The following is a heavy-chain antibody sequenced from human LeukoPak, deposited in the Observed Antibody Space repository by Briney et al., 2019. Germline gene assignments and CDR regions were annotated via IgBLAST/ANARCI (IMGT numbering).Heavy chain of an antibody. CDR1: GYTFTSYG. CDR2: ISAYNGNT. D-gene: IGHD3-16*02. Sequence: ASVKVSCKASGYTFTSYGISWVRQAPGQGLEWMGWISAYNGNTNYAQKLQGRVTMTTDTSTSTAYMELRSLRSDDTAVYYCARVYYDYVWGSYRGGGYWGQGTLVTVSS. J-gene: IGHJ4*02. CDR3: ARVYYDYVWGSYRGGGY. V-gene: IGHV1-18*01.